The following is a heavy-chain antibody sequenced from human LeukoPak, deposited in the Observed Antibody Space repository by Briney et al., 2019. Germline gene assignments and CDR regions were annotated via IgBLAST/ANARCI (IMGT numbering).Heavy chain of an antibody. CDR1: GFTFSSYA. Sequence: GGSLRLSCAASGFTFSSYAMSWVRQAPGKGLERVSAISGSGGSTYYADSVKGRFTISRDNSKNTLYLQMNSLRAEDTAVYYCAKGVRFLEWFFDYWGQGTLVTVSS. D-gene: IGHD3-3*01. J-gene: IGHJ4*02. CDR2: ISGSGGST. V-gene: IGHV3-23*01. CDR3: AKGVRFLEWFFDY.